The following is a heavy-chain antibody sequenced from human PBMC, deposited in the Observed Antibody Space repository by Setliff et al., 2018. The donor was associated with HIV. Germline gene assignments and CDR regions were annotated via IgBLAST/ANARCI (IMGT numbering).Heavy chain of an antibody. V-gene: IGHV1-18*01. Sequence: GASVKVSCKASGGTFSSYAVSYLRQAPGQGLEWMGWISAYNGDTQSTQRFQGRVTMTTDTSTNTAYMEVRSLRSDDTAVYYCARNSFPRAVTGTGPLFDYWGQGTLVTVSS. CDR3: ARNSFPRAVTGTGPLFDY. D-gene: IGHD6-19*01. CDR2: ISAYNGDT. CDR1: GGTFSSYA. J-gene: IGHJ4*02.